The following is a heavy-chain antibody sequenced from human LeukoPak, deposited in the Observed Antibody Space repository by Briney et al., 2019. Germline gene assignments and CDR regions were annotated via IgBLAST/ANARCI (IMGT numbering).Heavy chain of an antibody. CDR1: GFTFSAYA. CDR2: ISSNGGSS. Sequence: GGSLRLSCSASGFTFSAYAMYWVRQAPGKGLEYVSGISSNGGSSFYADSVKGRFTISRDNSKNTLYLQMGSLRAEDMAVYYCARTLQGGVVDYWGQGTLVTVSS. CDR3: ARTLQGGVVDY. D-gene: IGHD2-2*01. V-gene: IGHV3-64*02. J-gene: IGHJ4*02.